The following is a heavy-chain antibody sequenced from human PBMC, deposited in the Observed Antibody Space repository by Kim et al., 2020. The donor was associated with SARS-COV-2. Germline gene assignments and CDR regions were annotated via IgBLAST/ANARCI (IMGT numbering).Heavy chain of an antibody. J-gene: IGHJ5*02. CDR2: ISAYNGNT. V-gene: IGHV1-18*01. CDR3: ARVGHWGIAAAGTVNYNWFDP. D-gene: IGHD6-13*01. Sequence: ASVKVSCKASGYTFTSYGISWVRQAPGQGLEWMGWISAYNGNTNYAQKLQGRVTMTTDTSTSTAYMELRSLRSDDTAVYYCARVGHWGIAAAGTVNYNWFDPWGQGTLVTVSS. CDR1: GYTFTSYG.